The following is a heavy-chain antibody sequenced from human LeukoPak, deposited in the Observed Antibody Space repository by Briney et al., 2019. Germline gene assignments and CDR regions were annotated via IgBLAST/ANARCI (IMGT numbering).Heavy chain of an antibody. J-gene: IGHJ4*02. CDR2: LNPSGGST. CDR3: ARDSADYGDYDY. CDR1: GYTXTSYF. V-gene: IGHV1-46*01. D-gene: IGHD4-17*01. Sequence: ASVKVSCKASGYTXTSYFMHWVRQAPGQGLEWMGILNPSGGSTSYAQKFQGRVTMTRDTSTSTVYMELSSLRSEDTAVYYCARDSADYGDYDYWGQGTLVTVSS.